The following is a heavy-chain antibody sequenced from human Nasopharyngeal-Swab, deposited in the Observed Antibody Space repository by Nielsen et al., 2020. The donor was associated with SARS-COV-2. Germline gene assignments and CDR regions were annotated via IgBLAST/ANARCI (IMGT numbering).Heavy chain of an antibody. V-gene: IGHV4-39*01. Sequence: SETLSLTCTVSGDSIAYSTFYWGWIRQPPGKGLEWIGNIYYNGNTYQNPSLKSRLTISVDKSKNQFSLQLSSVTAADTAVYYSVRSSSWYYFDYWAQGTQVTVSS. D-gene: IGHD6-13*01. J-gene: IGHJ4*02. CDR2: IYYNGNT. CDR1: GDSIAYSTFY. CDR3: VRSSSWYYFDY.